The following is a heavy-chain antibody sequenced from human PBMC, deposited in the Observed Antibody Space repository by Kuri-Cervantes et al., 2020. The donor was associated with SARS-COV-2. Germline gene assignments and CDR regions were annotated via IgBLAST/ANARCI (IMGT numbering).Heavy chain of an antibody. CDR3: ARVPCSSTSCYPYYYYGMDV. D-gene: IGHD2-2*01. CDR1: GYTFTSYG. V-gene: IGHV1-18*01. J-gene: IGHJ6*02. Sequence: ASVKVSCKASGYTFTSYGISWVRQAPGEGLEWMGWISAYNGNTNYAQKFQGRVTMTRNTSISTAYMELSSLRSEDTAVYYCARVPCSSTSCYPYYYYGMDVWGQGTTVTVSS. CDR2: ISAYNGNT.